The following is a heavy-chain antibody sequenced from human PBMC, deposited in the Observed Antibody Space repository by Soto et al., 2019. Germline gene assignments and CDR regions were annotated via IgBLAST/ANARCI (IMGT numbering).Heavy chain of an antibody. J-gene: IGHJ6*02. CDR3: SVVTRRDYYYGMDV. CDR2: INADGSTT. D-gene: IGHD2-15*01. V-gene: IGHV3-74*01. CDR1: GFTFSSYW. Sequence: GGSLRLSCAASGFTFSSYWMHWVRQAPGKGLVWVSRINADGSTTHYADSVKGRFTISRDNAKNTLYLQMNNLRAEDTAVYYCSVVTRRDYYYGMDVWGQGTTVTVSS.